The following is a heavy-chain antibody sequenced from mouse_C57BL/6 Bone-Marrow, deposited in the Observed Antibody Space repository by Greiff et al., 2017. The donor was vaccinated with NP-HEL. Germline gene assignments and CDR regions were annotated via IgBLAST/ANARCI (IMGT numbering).Heavy chain of an antibody. CDR2: ISGGGGNT. CDR3: AGPLGWLIREFDY. V-gene: IGHV5-9*01. D-gene: IGHD2-3*01. CDR1: GFTFSSYT. J-gene: IGHJ3*01. Sequence: EVKLVESGGGLVKPGGSLKLSCAASGFTFSSYTMSWVRQTPEKRLEWVATISGGGGNTYYPDSVKGRFTISIDNAYNTPYLQMSSLRSEDTALYYCAGPLGWLIREFDYWGQGTLVTVSA.